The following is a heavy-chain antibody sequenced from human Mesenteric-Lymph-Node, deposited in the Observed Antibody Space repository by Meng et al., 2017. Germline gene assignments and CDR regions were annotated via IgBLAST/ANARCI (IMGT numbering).Heavy chain of an antibody. D-gene: IGHD1-7*01. CDR2: IIPIFGTA. V-gene: IGHV1-69*01. CDR1: GGTCRSDA. J-gene: IGHJ4*02. Sequence: GERVQAGAGGKWPGASVKVSCKASGGTCRSDAIRWVRQAPGQGLEWMGGIIPIFGTANYAQKFQGRVTITADESTSTAYMELSSLRSEDTAVYYCARLGVTGTVDYWGQGTLVTVSS. CDR3: ARLGVTGTVDY.